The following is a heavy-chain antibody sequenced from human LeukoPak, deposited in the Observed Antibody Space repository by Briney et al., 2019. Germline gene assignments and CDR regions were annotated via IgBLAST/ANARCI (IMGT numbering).Heavy chain of an antibody. V-gene: IGHV3-21*01. J-gene: IGHJ5*02. Sequence: PGGSLRLSCAASGFTVSSNYMSWVRQAPGKGLEWVSSISSSSSYIYYADSVKGRFTISRDNAKNSLYLQMNSLRAEDTAVYYCARVAGSSSWYWFDPWGQGTLDTVSS. D-gene: IGHD6-13*01. CDR3: ARVAGSSSWYWFDP. CDR1: GFTVSSNY. CDR2: ISSSSSYI.